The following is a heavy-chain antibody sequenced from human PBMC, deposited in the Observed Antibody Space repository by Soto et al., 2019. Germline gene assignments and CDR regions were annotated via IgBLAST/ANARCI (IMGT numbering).Heavy chain of an antibody. Sequence: EVQLLESGGGLVQPGGSLRLSCAASGFTFSSYAMSWVRQAPGKGLEWVSAISGSGGSTYYADSVKGRFTISRDNSKNTLYLQMNSLRAEDTAVYYCAKGVVVGATTPPNDAFDIWGQGTMVTVSS. J-gene: IGHJ3*02. V-gene: IGHV3-23*01. CDR1: GFTFSSYA. CDR3: AKGVVVGATTPPNDAFDI. CDR2: ISGSGGST. D-gene: IGHD2-15*01.